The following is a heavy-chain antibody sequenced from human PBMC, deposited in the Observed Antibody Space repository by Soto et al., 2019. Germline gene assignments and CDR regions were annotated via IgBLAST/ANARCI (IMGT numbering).Heavy chain of an antibody. CDR3: ARVCHPEWLCFQH. Sequence: ASVKVSCKASGGTFSSYAISWVRQAPGQGLEWMGGIIPIFGTANYAQKFQGRVTITADESTSTAYMELSSLRSEDTAVYYCARVCHPEWLCFQHWGQGTLVTVSS. CDR2: IIPIFGTA. D-gene: IGHD3-3*01. CDR1: GGTFSSYA. J-gene: IGHJ1*01. V-gene: IGHV1-69*13.